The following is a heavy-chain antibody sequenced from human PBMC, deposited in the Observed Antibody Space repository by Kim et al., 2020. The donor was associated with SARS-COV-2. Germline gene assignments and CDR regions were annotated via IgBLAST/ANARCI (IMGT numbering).Heavy chain of an antibody. Sequence: GGSLRLSCAASGFLFSKYYMTWVRQAPGRGLEWVANIKPDGSASTHADSGRGRFTISRDNSKNSLYLQMNSLRADDTAIYYCASTDNLATAGTYWGPGTLVTVSS. J-gene: IGHJ1*01. CDR2: IKPDGSAS. CDR3: ASTDNLATAGTY. D-gene: IGHD6-13*01. V-gene: IGHV3-7*03. CDR1: GFLFSKYY.